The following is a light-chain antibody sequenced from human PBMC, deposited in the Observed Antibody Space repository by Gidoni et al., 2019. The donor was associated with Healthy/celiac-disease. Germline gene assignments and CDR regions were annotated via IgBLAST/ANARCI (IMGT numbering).Light chain of an antibody. Sequence: QSVLTQPPSVSGAPGQRVTISCPGSSSNIGAGYDVHWYQQLPGTAPKLLIYGNSNRPSGVPDRFSGFKSGTSASLAITGLQAEDEADYYCQSYDSSLSGSKVFGTGTKVTVL. CDR2: GNS. J-gene: IGLJ1*01. CDR1: SSNIGAGYD. CDR3: QSYDSSLSGSKV. V-gene: IGLV1-40*01.